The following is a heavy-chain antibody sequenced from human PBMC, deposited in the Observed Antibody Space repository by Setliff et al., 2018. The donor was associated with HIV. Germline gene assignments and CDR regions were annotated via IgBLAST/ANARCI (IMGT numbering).Heavy chain of an antibody. D-gene: IGHD3-9*01. Sequence: SETLSLTCTVSGGSISSGSYYWSWIRQPAGKGLEWIGYMYHSGSTYYNASLASRLIMSLDPSKNQFSLKLNSMTAADTAMYYCAGGRYFRDIRDSRFDFWGQGILVTVSS. CDR1: GGSISSGSYY. CDR3: AGGRYFRDIRDSRFDF. J-gene: IGHJ4*02. V-gene: IGHV4-31*03. CDR2: MYHSGST.